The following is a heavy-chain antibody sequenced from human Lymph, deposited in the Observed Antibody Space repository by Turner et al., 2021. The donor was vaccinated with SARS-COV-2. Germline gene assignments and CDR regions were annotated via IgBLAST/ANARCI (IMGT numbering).Heavy chain of an antibody. CDR1: GGSISSGGYY. CDR3: ARDYGGNSNYFGY. D-gene: IGHD4-17*01. Sequence: QVQLQESGPGLVKPSQTLSLTCTVSGGSISSGGYYWSWIRQHPGKGLEWNGYIYYSGSTYYNPSLKSRVTISGDTSKNQVSLKLSSVTAADTAVYYCARDYGGNSNYFGYWGQGTLVTVSS. CDR2: IYYSGST. V-gene: IGHV4-31*03. J-gene: IGHJ4*02.